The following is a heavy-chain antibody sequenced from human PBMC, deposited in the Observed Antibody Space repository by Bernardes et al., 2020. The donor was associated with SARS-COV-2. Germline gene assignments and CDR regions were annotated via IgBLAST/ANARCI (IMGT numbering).Heavy chain of an antibody. CDR3: AREGGYSGYDPGWY. CDR2: IIPILGIA. J-gene: IGHJ4*02. CDR1: GGTFSSYT. V-gene: IGHV1-69*04. Sequence: SVKVSCKASGGTFSSYTISWVRQAPGQGLEWMGRIIPILGIANYAQKFQGRVTITADKSTSTAYMELSSLRSEDTAVYYCAREGGYSGYDPGWYWGQGTLVTVSS. D-gene: IGHD5-12*01.